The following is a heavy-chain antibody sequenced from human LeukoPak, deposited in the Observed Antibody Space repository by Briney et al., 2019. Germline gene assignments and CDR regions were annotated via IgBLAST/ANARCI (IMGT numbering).Heavy chain of an antibody. CDR3: ARDSQYCTNGVCLSWFDP. V-gene: IGHV4-39*07. D-gene: IGHD2-8*01. J-gene: IGHJ5*02. CDR1: GGSISSSSYY. CDR2: IYHSGST. Sequence: PSETLSLTCTVSGGSISSSSYYWGWIRQPPGKGLEWIGSIYHSGSTYYNPSLKSRVTISVDTSKNQFSLKLSSVTAADTAVYYCARDSQYCTNGVCLSWFDPWGQGTLVTVSS.